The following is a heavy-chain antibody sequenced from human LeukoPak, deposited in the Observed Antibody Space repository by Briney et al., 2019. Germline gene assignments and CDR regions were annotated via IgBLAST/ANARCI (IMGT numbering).Heavy chain of an antibody. J-gene: IGHJ4*02. V-gene: IGHV3-73*01. CDR3: TSSPTCSGGSYYS. CDR2: IRTKANSYAT. D-gene: IGHD2-15*01. Sequence: GGSLRLSCAASGFTFSDSAMHWVRQASGKGLEWVGRIRTKANSYATTYGASVKGRFTISRDDSKNTAYLQMNSLKTEDTAVYYCTSSPTCSGGSYYSWGQGARVTVSS. CDR1: GFTFSDSA.